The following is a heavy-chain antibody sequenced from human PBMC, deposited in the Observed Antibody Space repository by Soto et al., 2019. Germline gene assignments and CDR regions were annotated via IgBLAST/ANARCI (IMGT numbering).Heavy chain of an antibody. CDR1: GGLFSSFA. Sequence: SVKVSCKDSGGLFSSFATSWVRQAPGQGLEWMGGIIPVFGTTNYAQKFQGRVTITADESTNTAYLQMNSLKTEDTAVYYCTRDRDLRYFDYWGQGTLVTVSS. V-gene: IGHV1-69*13. CDR2: IIPVFGTT. D-gene: IGHD3-9*01. J-gene: IGHJ4*02. CDR3: TRDRDLRYFDY.